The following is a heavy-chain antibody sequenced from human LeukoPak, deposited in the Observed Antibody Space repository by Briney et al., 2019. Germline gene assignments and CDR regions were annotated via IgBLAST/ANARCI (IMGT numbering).Heavy chain of an antibody. V-gene: IGHV1-18*01. J-gene: IGHJ4*02. CDR3: ARESSSCCGSDY. D-gene: IGHD2-2*01. CDR1: GYTFTSYG. CDR2: ISAYNGNT. Sequence: ASVKVSCKASGYTFTSYGISWVRQAPGQGLEWMGWISAYNGNTNYAQKLQGRVTMTTDTSTSTAYTELRSLRSDDTAMYYCARESSSCCGSDYWGQGTLVTVSS.